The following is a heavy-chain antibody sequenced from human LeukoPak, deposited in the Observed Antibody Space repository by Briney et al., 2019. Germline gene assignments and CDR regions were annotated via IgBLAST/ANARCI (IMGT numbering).Heavy chain of an antibody. CDR2: INHSGSA. CDR1: GGSFSGYL. CDR3: AGGRRESYYNWFDP. J-gene: IGHJ5*02. Sequence: SETLSLTCGVYGGSFSGYLWNWIRQPPGKDLEWLGEINHSGSANYHPSLKSGVTRSIDTSKNQVSLSLRSMTAADTAVYSFAGGRRESYYNWFDPWRQGT. V-gene: IGHV4-34*01. D-gene: IGHD3-10*01.